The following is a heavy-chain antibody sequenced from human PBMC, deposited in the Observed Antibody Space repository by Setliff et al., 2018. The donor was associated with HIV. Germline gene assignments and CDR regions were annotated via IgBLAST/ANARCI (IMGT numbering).Heavy chain of an antibody. D-gene: IGHD5-12*01. CDR1: GFTFSSYA. CDR2: ISGSGSST. CDR3: AKDPRAAVATICDF. J-gene: IGHJ4*02. V-gene: IGHV3-23*01. Sequence: PGESLKISCAASGFTFSSYAMSWVRQAPGKGLEWVSAISGSGSSTYYADSVKGRFTISRDNSKNTLYLQMNSLRAEDTAVYYCAKDPRAAVATICDFWGQGTLVTVSS.